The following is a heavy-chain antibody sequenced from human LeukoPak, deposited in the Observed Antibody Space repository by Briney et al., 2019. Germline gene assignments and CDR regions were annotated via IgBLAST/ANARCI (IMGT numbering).Heavy chain of an antibody. J-gene: IGHJ4*02. Sequence: PGGSLRLSCAASGFTVSSNYMSWVRQAPGKGLGWVSVIYSGGSTYYADSVKGRFTISRDNSKNTLYLQMNSLRAEDTAVYYCARDPLAVAGTSYWGQGTLVTVPS. CDR2: IYSGGST. CDR1: GFTVSSNY. CDR3: ARDPLAVAGTSY. D-gene: IGHD6-19*01. V-gene: IGHV3-53*01.